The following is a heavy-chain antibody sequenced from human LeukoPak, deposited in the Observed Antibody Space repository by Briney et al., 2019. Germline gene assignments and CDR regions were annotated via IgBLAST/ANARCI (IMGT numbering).Heavy chain of an antibody. V-gene: IGHV3-21*01. Sequence: RXXPGXXLELVSSISSSSCYIYYAYSVKGRFTISRDNAKNSLYLQMNSLRAEDTAVYYCASTTVSPGYWGQGTLVTVSS. CDR2: ISSSSCYI. J-gene: IGHJ4*02. D-gene: IGHD1-1*01. CDR3: ASTTVSPGY.